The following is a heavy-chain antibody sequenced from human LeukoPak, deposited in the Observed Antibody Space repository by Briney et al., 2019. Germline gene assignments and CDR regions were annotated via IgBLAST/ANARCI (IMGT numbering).Heavy chain of an antibody. V-gene: IGHV3-30*19. CDR1: GFTFSSYG. Sequence: GGSLRLSCAASGFTFSSYGMHWVRQAPGKGLEWVAVISYDGSNKYYADSVKGRFTISRDNSNNTLYLQMNSLRPEDTAVYYCAVEGQQPFDSWGQGTLVTVSS. CDR3: AVEGQQPFDS. J-gene: IGHJ4*02. CDR2: ISYDGSNK. D-gene: IGHD6-13*01.